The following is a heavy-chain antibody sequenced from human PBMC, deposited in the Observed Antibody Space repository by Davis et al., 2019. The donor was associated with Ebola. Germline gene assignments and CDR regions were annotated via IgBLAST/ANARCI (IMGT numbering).Heavy chain of an antibody. D-gene: IGHD4-11*01. CDR3: ATLRRTVTGMDDAFDI. CDR2: IYTGDSDT. V-gene: IGHV5-51*01. Sequence: GESLKISCKDSGNSFSSHWIGWVRQMPGKALEWMGIIYTGDSDTRYSPSFRGQVTISAEKSIRAAYLQWSNLKASDTAMYYCATLRRTVTGMDDAFDIWGQGTMVTVS. CDR1: GNSFSSHW. J-gene: IGHJ3*02.